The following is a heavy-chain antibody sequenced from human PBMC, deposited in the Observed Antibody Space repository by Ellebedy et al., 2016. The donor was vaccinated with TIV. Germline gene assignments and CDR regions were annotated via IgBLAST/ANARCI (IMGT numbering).Heavy chain of an antibody. CDR2: IFYSGST. CDR1: AGSISNYY. V-gene: IGHV4-59*01. J-gene: IGHJ6*02. CDR3: ATSRHPLYGMDV. Sequence: MPSETLSLTCTVSAGSISNYYWSWIRQPPGKGLEWIGYIFYSGSTKYNPSLKSRVTISVDTSKDQFSLKLSSVTAADTAVYYCATSRHPLYGMDVWGQGTTVTVSS.